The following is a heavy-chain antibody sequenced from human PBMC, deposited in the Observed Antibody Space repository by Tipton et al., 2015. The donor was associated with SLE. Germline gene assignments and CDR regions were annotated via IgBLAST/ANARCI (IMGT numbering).Heavy chain of an antibody. CDR1: GGSISSHY. CDR2: IYYTGST. J-gene: IGHJ5*02. CDR3: AREQRQRGQQLLRGYNWFDP. V-gene: IGHV4-59*11. Sequence: TLSLTCTVSGGSISSHYWSWIRRPPGKALEWIAYIYYTGSTSYNPSLKSRVTISVDTSKNHFSLNLNSVTATDTAVYYCAREQRQRGQQLLRGYNWFDPWGQGTLVIVSS. D-gene: IGHD6-25*01.